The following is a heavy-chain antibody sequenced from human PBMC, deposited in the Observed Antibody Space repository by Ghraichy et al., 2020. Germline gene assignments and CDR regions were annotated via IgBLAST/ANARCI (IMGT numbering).Heavy chain of an antibody. Sequence: SETLSLTCTVSDASISSPGSFWGWIRQPPGKGLEWIGTIYYSGSTFYTPSLKSRVTISLDTSKNQFSLRLSSVTAADTAVYFCARGPNWNRPAGWFDPWGQGTLVTVSS. D-gene: IGHD1-20*01. J-gene: IGHJ5*02. CDR2: IYYSGST. V-gene: IGHV4-39*01. CDR3: ARGPNWNRPAGWFDP. CDR1: DASISSPGSF.